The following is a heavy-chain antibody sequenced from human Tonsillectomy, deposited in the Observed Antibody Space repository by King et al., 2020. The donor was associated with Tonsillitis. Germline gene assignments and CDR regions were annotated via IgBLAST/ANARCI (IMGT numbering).Heavy chain of an antibody. CDR1: GFTFSSYG. CDR3: ARDFEAYCGGDCYSGDY. D-gene: IGHD2-21*02. Sequence: VQLVESGGGVVQPGRSLRLSCAASGFTFSSYGMHWVRQAPGKGLEGVAVIYYGGNNKYYAGPVKGRFTSSKDNSKNTLYLQMSSLRAEDTAVYYCARDFEAYCGGDCYSGDYWGQGTLVTVSS. CDR2: IYYGGNNK. V-gene: IGHV3-33*08. J-gene: IGHJ4*02.